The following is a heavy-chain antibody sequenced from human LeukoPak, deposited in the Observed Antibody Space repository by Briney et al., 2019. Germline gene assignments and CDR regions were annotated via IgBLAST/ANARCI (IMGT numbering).Heavy chain of an antibody. Sequence: ASVKVSCKASGHTFVSYGISWVRQAPGQGLEWMGWISGYNGKINYAQKFQGRVTMTTDTSTNTAYLELRSLTSEDTAVYYCARRFCSSVSCYDDDAFDVWGQGTLVTVSS. CDR3: ARRFCSSVSCYDDDAFDV. CDR2: ISGYNGKI. V-gene: IGHV1-18*01. CDR1: GHTFVSYG. D-gene: IGHD2-2*01. J-gene: IGHJ3*01.